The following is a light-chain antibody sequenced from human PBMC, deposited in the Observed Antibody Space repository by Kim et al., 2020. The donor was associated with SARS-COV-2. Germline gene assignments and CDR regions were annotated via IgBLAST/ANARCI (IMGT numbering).Light chain of an antibody. Sequence: PGERATLSCRASQSVSSSYLAWYQQKPGQAPRLLIYGASSRATGIPDRFRGSGSGTDFTLTIRRLEPEDFAVYYCQHYGSSPFTFGPGTKVDIK. CDR1: QSVSSSY. CDR3: QHYGSSPFT. V-gene: IGKV3-20*01. CDR2: GAS. J-gene: IGKJ3*01.